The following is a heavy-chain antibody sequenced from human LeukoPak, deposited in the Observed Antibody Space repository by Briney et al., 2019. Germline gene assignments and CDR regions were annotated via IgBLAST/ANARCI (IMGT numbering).Heavy chain of an antibody. CDR3: AKDWPPDS. CDR2: ISASGGLT. J-gene: IGHJ5*01. V-gene: IGHV3-23*01. Sequence: GGSLRPSCVASGFTFTSYAMSWVRQVPGKGLEWVSAISASGGLTYYAGSVRGRFTISRDSSKNTLYLQMNSLRAADTAVYYCAKDWPPDSWGQGTLVTVSS. CDR1: GFTFTSYA.